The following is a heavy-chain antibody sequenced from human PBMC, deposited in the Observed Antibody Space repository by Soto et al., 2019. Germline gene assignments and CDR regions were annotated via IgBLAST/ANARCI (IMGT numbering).Heavy chain of an antibody. CDR2: IYHSGTT. CDR1: GGSVSGAGYS. J-gene: IGHJ4*02. D-gene: IGHD5-18*01. Sequence: TLSLTCAVSGGSVSGAGYSWSWIRQPPGGGLEWIGYIYHSGTTLYNPSLKTRLTMSLDRSNNRFSLNLNSVTAADTAVYYCSSGGRGYRYGLIDYWRQGTLVTVSS. CDR3: SSGGRGYRYGLIDY. V-gene: IGHV4-30-2*01.